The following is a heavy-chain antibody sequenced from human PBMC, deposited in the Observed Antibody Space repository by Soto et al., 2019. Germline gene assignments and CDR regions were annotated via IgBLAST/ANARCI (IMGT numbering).Heavy chain of an antibody. CDR1: GGSISSYY. D-gene: IGHD3-16*01. J-gene: IGHJ4*02. CDR2: IYYSGST. Sequence: SETLSLTCTVSGGSISSYYWSWIRQPPGKGLAWIGYIYYSGSTNYNPSLKSRVTISVDTSKNQFSLKLSSVTAADTAVYYCARVFKGDDVTLDYWGQGTLVTVSS. CDR3: ARVFKGDDVTLDY. V-gene: IGHV4-59*01.